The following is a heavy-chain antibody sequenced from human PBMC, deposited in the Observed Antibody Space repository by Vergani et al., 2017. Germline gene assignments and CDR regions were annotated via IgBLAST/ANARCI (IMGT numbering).Heavy chain of an antibody. D-gene: IGHD2-21*01. CDR3: ARHSTVEVLVKLGWFDP. J-gene: IGHJ5*02. Sequence: QLPLQESCPGLVKPSATLSLTCSVSGASIRSSHYYWGWIRQPPGKGLEWIASNYYSGSTYYNPSLKSRVTISVDTSKNQFSLKLSSVTAADTAVYFCARHSTVEVLVKLGWFDPWAKGILLTVSS. CDR1: GASIRSSHYY. CDR2: NYYSGST. V-gene: IGHV4-39*01.